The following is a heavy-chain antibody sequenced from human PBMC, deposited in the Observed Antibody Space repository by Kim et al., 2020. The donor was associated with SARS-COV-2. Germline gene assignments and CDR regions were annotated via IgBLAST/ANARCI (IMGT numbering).Heavy chain of an antibody. CDR3: ARVVGYYGSGSYYY. CDR2: IIPILGIA. Sequence: SVKVSCKASGGTFSSYAISWVRQAPGQGLEWMGRIIPILGIANYAQKFQGRVTITADKSTSTAYMELSSLRSEDTAVYYCARVVGYYGSGSYYYWGQGTLVTVSS. V-gene: IGHV1-69*04. J-gene: IGHJ4*02. CDR1: GGTFSSYA. D-gene: IGHD3-10*01.